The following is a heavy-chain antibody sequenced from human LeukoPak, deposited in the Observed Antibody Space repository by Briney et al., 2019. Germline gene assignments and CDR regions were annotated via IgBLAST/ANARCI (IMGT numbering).Heavy chain of an antibody. J-gene: IGHJ4*02. CDR2: ISGSGGST. CDR3: AKDSLRGSSRSGFDY. Sequence: GGSLRLSCAASGFTFSSYAMSWVRQAPGKGLEWVSAISGSGGSTYYADSVKGRFTISRDNSKNTLYLQMNSLRAEDTAVYYCAKDSLRGSSRSGFDYWGQGTQVTVSS. CDR1: GFTFSSYA. D-gene: IGHD2-2*01. V-gene: IGHV3-23*01.